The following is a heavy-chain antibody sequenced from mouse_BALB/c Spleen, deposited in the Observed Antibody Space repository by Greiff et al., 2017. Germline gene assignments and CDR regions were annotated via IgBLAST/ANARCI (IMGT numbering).Heavy chain of an antibody. J-gene: IGHJ3*01. CDR2: IDPENGDT. CDR3: KEDYGPFAY. D-gene: IGHD1-1*02. CDR1: GFNFTDYY. V-gene: IGHV14-4*02. Sequence: EVQLQQSGAELVRPGASVRLSCTASGFNFTDYYMHWVQQSPEQGLEWIGWIDPENGDTEYAPKFQGKANMTADTSSNTAYLQLSSLTSEDTAVSYCKEDYGPFAYWGEGTLVTVSA.